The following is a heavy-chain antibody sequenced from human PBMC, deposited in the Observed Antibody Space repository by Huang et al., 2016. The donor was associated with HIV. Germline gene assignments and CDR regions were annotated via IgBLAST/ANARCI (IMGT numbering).Heavy chain of an antibody. D-gene: IGHD4-17*01. V-gene: IGHV4-34*01. Sequence: QVQLQQWGAGLLKPSETLSLTCAVYGGSFRGYYWSWIRQPPGKGLEWIGEINHSGSTNYNPSLKSRVTISVDTSKNQFSLKLSSVTAADTAVYYCARRRMGYGGAPFDYWGQGTLVTVSS. CDR2: INHSGST. CDR1: GGSFRGYY. J-gene: IGHJ4*02. CDR3: ARRRMGYGGAPFDY.